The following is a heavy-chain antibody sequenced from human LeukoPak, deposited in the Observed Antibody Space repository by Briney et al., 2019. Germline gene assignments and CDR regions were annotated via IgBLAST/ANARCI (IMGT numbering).Heavy chain of an antibody. J-gene: IGHJ4*02. Sequence: SETLSLTCTVSGGSISSSSYYWGWIRQPPGKGLEWIGSIYYSGSTYYNPSLKSRVTISVDTSKNQFSLKLSSVTAADTAVYYCEGRDGYNPGFWGQGTLVTVSS. D-gene: IGHD5-24*01. CDR1: GGSISSSSYY. CDR2: IYYSGST. V-gene: IGHV4-39*07. CDR3: EGRDGYNPGF.